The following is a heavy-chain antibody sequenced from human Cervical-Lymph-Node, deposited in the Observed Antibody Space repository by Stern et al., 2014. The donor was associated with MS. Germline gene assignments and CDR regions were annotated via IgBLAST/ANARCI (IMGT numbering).Heavy chain of an antibody. D-gene: IGHD2-8*02. CDR2: VYYSGAT. Sequence: VQLVESGPGLVKPSETLSLTCAVSGDSISSYTHYWAWIRQPPGKGLEWIGSVYYSGATYYNPSLKGPVPIPVDPSKNHFPLGLNFVTAADTAVYYCAKHACTGAACPFDLWGQGTLVTVSS. J-gene: IGHJ4*02. V-gene: IGHV4-39*01. CDR1: GDSISSYTHY. CDR3: AKHACTGAACPFDL.